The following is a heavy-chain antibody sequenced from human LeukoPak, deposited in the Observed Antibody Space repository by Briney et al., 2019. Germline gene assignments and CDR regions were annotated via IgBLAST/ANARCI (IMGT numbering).Heavy chain of an antibody. CDR3: ARDRVAGYWGAFDI. J-gene: IGHJ3*02. V-gene: IGHV3-21*04. CDR2: ITSSSTYI. Sequence: GGSLRLSCAASGFTFSTYNMNWVRQAPGKGLEWVSSITSSSTYIYYADSVKGRFTISRDNAKKSLYLQMNSLRAEDTAVYYCARDRVAGYWGAFDIWGQGTMVTVSS. CDR1: GFTFSTYN. D-gene: IGHD6-19*01.